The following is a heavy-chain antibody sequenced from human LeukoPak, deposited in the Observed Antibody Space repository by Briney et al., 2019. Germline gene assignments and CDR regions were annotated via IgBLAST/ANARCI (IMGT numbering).Heavy chain of an antibody. CDR2: IKQDGSEK. CDR3: ATVGAVTDGAFDV. Sequence: GGSLRLSCAASGFIFSNYWMSWVRQAQGKGVEWVANIKQDGSEKYYVDSVKGRFTISRDNAKNSLYLQMNSLRVEDTAIYYCATVGAVTDGAFDVWGQGTMVTVSS. CDR1: GFIFSNYW. V-gene: IGHV3-7*01. J-gene: IGHJ3*01. D-gene: IGHD4-17*01.